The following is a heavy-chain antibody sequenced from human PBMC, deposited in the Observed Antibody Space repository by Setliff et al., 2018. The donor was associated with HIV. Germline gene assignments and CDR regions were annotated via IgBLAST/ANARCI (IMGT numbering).Heavy chain of an antibody. J-gene: IGHJ4*02. CDR1: GGSFSSYF. V-gene: IGHV4-59*01. Sequence: SETLSLTCIVSGGSFSSYFWSWIRHSPGKGLEWIGIIFPGGATNYNPSLTSRVTISVDTSKNHLFLKLTSVTTADTAVYFCAKSSPSIGYITDCWGQGAPVTVSS. CDR2: IFPGGAT. D-gene: IGHD5-12*01. CDR3: AKSSPSIGYITDC.